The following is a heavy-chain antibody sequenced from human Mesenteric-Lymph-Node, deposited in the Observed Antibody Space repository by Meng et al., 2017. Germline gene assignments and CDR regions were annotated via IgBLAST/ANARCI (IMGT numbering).Heavy chain of an antibody. CDR1: GFTFDDYA. D-gene: IGHD6-13*01. CDR3: AKDTWQQLLYYFDY. Sequence: GGSLRLSCAASGFTFDDYAMHWVRQAPGKGLEWVSGISWNSGSIGYADSVKGRFTISRDNAKNSLYLQMNSLRAEDTALYYCAKDTWQQLLYYFDYWGQGTLVTVSS. CDR2: ISWNSGSI. V-gene: IGHV3-9*01. J-gene: IGHJ4*02.